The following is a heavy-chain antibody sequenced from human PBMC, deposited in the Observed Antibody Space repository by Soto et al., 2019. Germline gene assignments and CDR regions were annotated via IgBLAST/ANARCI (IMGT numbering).Heavy chain of an antibody. V-gene: IGHV1-69*01. D-gene: IGHD4-17*01. CDR1: GGTFSSYA. J-gene: IGHJ2*01. CDR2: IIPIFGTA. Sequence: QVQLVQSGAEVKKPGSSVKVSCKASGGTFSSYAISWVRQAPGQGLEWMGGIIPIFGTANYAQKFQGRVTITADESTSTAYIELSSLRSEDTAVYYCAREMAVTTGVAYFALWGRGTLVTVSS. CDR3: AREMAVTTGVAYFAL.